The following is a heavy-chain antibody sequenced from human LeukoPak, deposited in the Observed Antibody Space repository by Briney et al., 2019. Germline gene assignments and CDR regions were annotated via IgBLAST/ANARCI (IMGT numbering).Heavy chain of an antibody. CDR2: IRYDGSNK. CDR3: AKDLERSPLT. CDR1: GFTFSSYG. J-gene: IGHJ5*02. D-gene: IGHD1-1*01. V-gene: IGHV3-30*02. Sequence: GGSLRLSCAASGFTFSSYGMHWVRQAPGKGLEWVAFIRYDGSNKYYADSVKGRFTIPRDNSKNTLYLQMNSLRAEDTAVYYCAKDLERSPLTWGQGTLVTVSS.